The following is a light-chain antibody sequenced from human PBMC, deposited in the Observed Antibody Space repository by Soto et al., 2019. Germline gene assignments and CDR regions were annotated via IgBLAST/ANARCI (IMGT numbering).Light chain of an antibody. CDR1: SSDVGGYNY. J-gene: IGLJ1*01. CDR2: DVS. Sequence: QSALTQSASVSGSPGQSITISCTGTSSDVGGYNYVSWYQQHPGKAPKLMIYDVSNRPSGVSNRFSGSKSGNTASLTISGLQAEDAADYYCSSYTRSSTPYVFGTGTKVTVL. CDR3: SSYTRSSTPYV. V-gene: IGLV2-14*01.